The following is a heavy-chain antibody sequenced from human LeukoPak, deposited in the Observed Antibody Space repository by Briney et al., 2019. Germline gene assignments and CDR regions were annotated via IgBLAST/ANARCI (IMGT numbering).Heavy chain of an antibody. CDR2: ISWNSGGI. CDR1: GFTFGDYA. D-gene: IGHD4-11*01. Sequence: PGGSLRLSCAASGFTFGDYAMHWVRQAPGKGLEWVSSISWNSGGIGYADSVKGRFTISRDNAKNSLFLQMNSLRTEDMALYYCATTLTTHDVFDIWGQGTMVTVSS. CDR3: ATTLTTHDVFDI. J-gene: IGHJ3*02. V-gene: IGHV3-9*03.